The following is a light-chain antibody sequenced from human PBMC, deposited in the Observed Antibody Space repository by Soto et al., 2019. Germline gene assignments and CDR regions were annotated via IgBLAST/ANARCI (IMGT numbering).Light chain of an antibody. CDR1: SSAVGGFNY. Sequence: QSALTQPASVSASPGQSITISCTGTSSAVGGFNYVSWYQQHPGKAPKLMIYDVTNRPSGVSNRFSGSKSGNTASLTISGLQAEDEADYYCSSYTTYSTVVFGGGTKLTVL. CDR2: DVT. J-gene: IGLJ3*02. CDR3: SSYTTYSTVV. V-gene: IGLV2-14*03.